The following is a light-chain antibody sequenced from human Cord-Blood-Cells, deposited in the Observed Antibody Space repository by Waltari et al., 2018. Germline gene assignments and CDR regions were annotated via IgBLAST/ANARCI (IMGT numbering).Light chain of an antibody. J-gene: IGLJ3*02. V-gene: IGLV3-9*01. CDR2: RDS. CDR3: QVWDSSTADWV. CDR1: NIGSKN. Sequence: SYELTQPLSVSVALGQTARITCGGNNIGSKNVHWYQQKPGQAPVLVIYRDSNRPSGIPGRFSGSNSGNTATLTISRAQAGDEADDYCQVWDSSTADWVFGGGTKLTVL.